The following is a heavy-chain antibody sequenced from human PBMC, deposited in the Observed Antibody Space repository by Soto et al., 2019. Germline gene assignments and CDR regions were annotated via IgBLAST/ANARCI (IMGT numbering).Heavy chain of an antibody. CDR3: ERTSGARNC. CDR1: ASSISGHY. CDR2: ILSAVGI. J-gene: IGHJ4*02. V-gene: IGHV4-4*07. D-gene: IGHD1-26*01. Sequence: ETLSLTCSVSASSISGHYWNWCRQPSGRPLEWIGRILSAVGINYNVPFRIGATMSVDRSRNQLSLKLSFVTARDTPVYYCERTSGARNCSGQGRLVTVAP.